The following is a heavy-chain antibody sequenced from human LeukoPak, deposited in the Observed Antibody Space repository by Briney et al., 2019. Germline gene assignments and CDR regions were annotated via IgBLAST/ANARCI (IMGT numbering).Heavy chain of an antibody. CDR1: GVSISSYS. J-gene: IGHJ4*02. CDR2: TNYSGST. Sequence: SETLSLTCSVSGVSISSYSWSWIRQPPGKGLEWIGYTNYSGSTNYNPSLKRLVTISVDTSKTQFSVKLSSVTAADTTVYYCARSRRITGTTDFDYWGQGTLVTVSS. V-gene: IGHV4-59*01. CDR3: ARSRRITGTTDFDY. D-gene: IGHD1-20*01.